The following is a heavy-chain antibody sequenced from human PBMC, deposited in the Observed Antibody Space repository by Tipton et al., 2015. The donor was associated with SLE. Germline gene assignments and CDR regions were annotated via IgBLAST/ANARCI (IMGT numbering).Heavy chain of an antibody. V-gene: IGHV4-59*11. Sequence: TLSLTCTVSGGSISSHYWSWIRQPPGKGLEWIGHIYYSGSTNYNPSLKSRVTISVDTSKNQFSLKLSSVTAADTAVYYCAREMIIVRSSSWYQYFQHWGQGTLVTVSS. J-gene: IGHJ1*01. CDR3: AREMIIVRSSSWYQYFQH. CDR1: GGSISSHY. D-gene: IGHD6-13*01. CDR2: IYYSGST.